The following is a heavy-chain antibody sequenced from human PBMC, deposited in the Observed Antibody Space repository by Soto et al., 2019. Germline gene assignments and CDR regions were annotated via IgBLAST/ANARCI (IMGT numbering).Heavy chain of an antibody. Sequence: PAGTMSLTCAVSGDSVSSNGSVWNWNRQSPSRGLEWLGRTYYRSQWYNDYAVSVKSRITINPDTSKNQLSLQLNSVTPEDTAVYYCVRSSNWSFDSWGQGTLVSVSS. CDR1: GDSVSSNGSV. CDR3: VRSSNWSFDS. V-gene: IGHV6-1*01. D-gene: IGHD6-13*01. CDR2: TYYRSQWYN. J-gene: IGHJ4*02.